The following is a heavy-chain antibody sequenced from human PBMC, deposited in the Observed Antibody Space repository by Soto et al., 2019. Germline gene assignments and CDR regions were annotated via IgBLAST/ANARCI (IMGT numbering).Heavy chain of an antibody. CDR3: ASGGDFRWAFDI. CDR1: GYTFTSYY. J-gene: IGHJ3*02. D-gene: IGHD3-16*01. CDR2: INPSGGST. Sequence: GASVKVCCKASGYTFTSYYMHWVRQAPGRGLEWMGIINPSGGSTSYAQKFQGRVTMTRDTSTSTVYMELSSLRSEDTAVYYCASGGDFRWAFDIWGQGTMVTVSS. V-gene: IGHV1-46*03.